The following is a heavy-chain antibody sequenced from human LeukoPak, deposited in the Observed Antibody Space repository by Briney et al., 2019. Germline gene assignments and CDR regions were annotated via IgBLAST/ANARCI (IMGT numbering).Heavy chain of an antibody. D-gene: IGHD2-2*02. J-gene: IGHJ4*02. CDR2: IYHSGST. V-gene: IGHV4-38-2*02. Sequence: PSGTLSLTCIASGYSISSGYYSGCIRQPPEQGRGWIGRIYHSGSTYYNPSLKSRVTISVDTSKNQFSLKLSSVTAADTALYYCARGLYGDYWGQGTLVTVSS. CDR3: ARGLYGDY. CDR1: GYSISSGYY.